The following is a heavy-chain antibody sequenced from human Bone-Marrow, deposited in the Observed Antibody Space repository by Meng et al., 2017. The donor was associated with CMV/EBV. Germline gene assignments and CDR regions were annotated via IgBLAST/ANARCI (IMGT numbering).Heavy chain of an antibody. CDR2: INPSGGTA. CDR1: GGTFNSYA. V-gene: IGHV1-69*05. D-gene: IGHD6-13*01. CDR3: AGGKQQLATYYYYYGMDV. J-gene: IGHJ6*02. Sequence: SVKVSCKASGGTFNSYAISWVRQAPGQGLEWMGIINPSGGTANYAQKFQGRVTITTDESTSTAYMELSSLRSEDTAVYYCAGGKQQLATYYYYYGMDVWGQGTTVTVSS.